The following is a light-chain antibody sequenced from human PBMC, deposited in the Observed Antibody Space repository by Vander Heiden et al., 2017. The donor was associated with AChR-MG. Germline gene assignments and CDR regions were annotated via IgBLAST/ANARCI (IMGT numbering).Light chain of an antibody. V-gene: IGLV3-19*01. J-gene: IGLJ3*02. CDR1: SLRNYY. Sequence: SSELTQHPAVSVALGQTVRITCQGDSLRNYYAAWYQQKPGQAPVLVIYDKNNRPSGIPDRFSGSSSGNTASLTITGAQAEDEADYYCNARDSSDNHRVFGGGTKLTVL. CDR2: DKN. CDR3: NARDSSDNHRV.